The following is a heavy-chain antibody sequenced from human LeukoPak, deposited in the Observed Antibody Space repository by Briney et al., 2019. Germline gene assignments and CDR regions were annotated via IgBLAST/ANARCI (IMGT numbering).Heavy chain of an antibody. J-gene: IGHJ4*02. CDR3: AKLRSSGYTYGYFDY. CDR1: GFTFSSYA. Sequence: GGSLRLSCAASGFTFSSYAMHWVRQAPGKGLEWVSAISGSGGSTYYADSVKGRLTISRDNSDNTLYLQMNSLRAEDTAVYYCAKLRSSGYTYGYFDYWGQGTLVTVSS. CDR2: ISGSGGST. V-gene: IGHV3-23*01. D-gene: IGHD5-18*01.